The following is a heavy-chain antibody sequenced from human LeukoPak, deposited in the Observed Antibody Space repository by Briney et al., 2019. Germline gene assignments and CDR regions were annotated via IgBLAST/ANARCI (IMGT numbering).Heavy chain of an antibody. Sequence: SETLSLTCTVSGGSISSSSNFWGWIRQPPGKGLEWIGRMYYSGNTFYNPSLKSRVTMSGDTSKSHFSLKLSSVTAADTAVYCCASLNCSSTSCYGGSYYYYGMNVWGQGTTVTVSS. V-gene: IGHV4-39*02. J-gene: IGHJ6*02. CDR3: ASLNCSSTSCYGGSYYYYGMNV. CDR2: MYYSGNT. D-gene: IGHD2-2*01. CDR1: GGSISSSSNF.